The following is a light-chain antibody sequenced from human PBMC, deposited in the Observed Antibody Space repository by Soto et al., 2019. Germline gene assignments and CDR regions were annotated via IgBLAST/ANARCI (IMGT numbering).Light chain of an antibody. J-gene: IGLJ2*01. Sequence: QSALTQPASVSGSPGQSITISCTGTSRDVGGYNYVSWYQQHPGKAPKLMMYDVTNRPSGVSNRFSGSKSGNTASLTISGLQAEDEADYYCSSYTSLSTLVFGGGTKLTV. CDR2: DVT. V-gene: IGLV2-14*01. CDR1: SRDVGGYNY. CDR3: SSYTSLSTLV.